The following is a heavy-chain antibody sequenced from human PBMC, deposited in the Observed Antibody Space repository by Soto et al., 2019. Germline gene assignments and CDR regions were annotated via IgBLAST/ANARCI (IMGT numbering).Heavy chain of an antibody. CDR3: ARDWTYYYDSSRYPAYYLDY. J-gene: IGHJ4*02. Sequence: SETLSLTCAVSGYSISSGYYWGWIRQPPGKGLEWIGSIYHSGSTYYNPSLKSRVTISVDTSKNQFSLKLSSVTAADTAVYYCARDWTYYYDSSRYPAYYLDYWGQGTLVT. CDR2: IYHSGST. D-gene: IGHD3-22*01. V-gene: IGHV4-38-2*02. CDR1: GYSISSGYY.